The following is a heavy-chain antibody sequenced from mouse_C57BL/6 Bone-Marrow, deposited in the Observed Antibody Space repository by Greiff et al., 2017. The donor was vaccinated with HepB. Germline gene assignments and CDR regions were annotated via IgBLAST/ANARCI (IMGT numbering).Heavy chain of an antibody. CDR2: ISSGSSTI. V-gene: IGHV5-17*01. J-gene: IGHJ2*01. CDR1: GFTFSDYG. CDR3: ARRDPYYFDY. Sequence: VQLKESGGGLVKPGGSLKLSCAASGFTFSDYGMHWVRQAPEKGLEWVAYISSGSSTIYYADTVKGRFTISRDNAKNTLFLQMTSLRSEDTAMYYCARRDPYYFDYWGQGTTLTVSS.